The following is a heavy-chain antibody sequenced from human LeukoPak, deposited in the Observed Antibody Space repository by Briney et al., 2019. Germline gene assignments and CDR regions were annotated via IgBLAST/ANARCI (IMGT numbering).Heavy chain of an antibody. CDR2: INPNSGGT. CDR1: GYTFTGYY. Sequence: GASVKVSCKASGYTFTGYYMHWVRQAPGQGLEWMGWINPNSGGTNYAQKFQGRVTMTRDTSTSTVYMELSSLRSEDTVVYYCARTSGWIDYWGQGTLVTVSS. CDR3: ARTSGWIDY. V-gene: IGHV1-2*02. D-gene: IGHD6-19*01. J-gene: IGHJ4*02.